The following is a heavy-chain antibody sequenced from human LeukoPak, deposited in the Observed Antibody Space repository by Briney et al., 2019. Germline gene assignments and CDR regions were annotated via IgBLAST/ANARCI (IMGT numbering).Heavy chain of an antibody. CDR2: ISHTGSTI. Sequence: GGSLRLSCAASGFTFSSYEMDWVRQAPGKGLEWVSYISHTGSTIYYAESVKGRFTISRDNAKNSLYLQMNSLRAEDTAVYYCVRDKRFGDVRIRAFDIWGQRTMVTVSS. CDR1: GFTFSSYE. J-gene: IGHJ3*02. V-gene: IGHV3-48*03. D-gene: IGHD3-10*01. CDR3: VRDKRFGDVRIRAFDI.